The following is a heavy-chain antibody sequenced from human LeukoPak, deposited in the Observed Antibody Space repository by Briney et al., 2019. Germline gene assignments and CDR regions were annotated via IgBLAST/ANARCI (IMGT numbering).Heavy chain of an antibody. CDR3: AREWELLGIYYMDV. J-gene: IGHJ6*03. Sequence: SETLPLTCTVSGGSISSYYWSWIRQPAGEGLEWIGRIYTSGSTNYNPSPKSRVSISVDTSKNQFSLKLTSVTAADTAVYYCAREWELLGIYYMDVWGKGTTVTVSS. D-gene: IGHD1-26*01. V-gene: IGHV4-4*07. CDR2: IYTSGST. CDR1: GGSISSYY.